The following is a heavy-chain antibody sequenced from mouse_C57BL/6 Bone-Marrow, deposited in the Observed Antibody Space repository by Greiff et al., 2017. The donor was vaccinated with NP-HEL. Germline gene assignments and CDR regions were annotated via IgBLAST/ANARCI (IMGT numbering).Heavy chain of an antibody. J-gene: IGHJ2*01. D-gene: IGHD1-1*01. CDR3: ARRGSFYYGSPYFDC. Sequence: EVQLQQSGPELVKPGASVKISCTASGYTFTDYYMNWVKQSHGKSLEWIGDINPNNGGTSYNQKFKGKATLTVDKSSSTAYMELRSLTSEDSAVYYCARRGSFYYGSPYFDCWGKGTTLTAAS. CDR2: INPNNGGT. V-gene: IGHV1-26*01. CDR1: GYTFTDYY.